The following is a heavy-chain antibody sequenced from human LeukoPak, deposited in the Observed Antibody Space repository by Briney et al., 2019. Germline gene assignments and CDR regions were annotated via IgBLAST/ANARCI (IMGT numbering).Heavy chain of an antibody. CDR1: GGSIGSDY. CDR2: TYNTGST. D-gene: IGHD6-13*01. Sequence: SETLCLSCAVSGGSIGSDYWSWIRQPPGKGLEWIGYTYNTGSTTYNPSLQSRVAILVDTSKNQFSLRLSSVTAADTALYHCVKGRSWAAAIFDYWGQGTRVTVSS. J-gene: IGHJ4*02. CDR3: VKGRSWAAAIFDY. V-gene: IGHV4-59*03.